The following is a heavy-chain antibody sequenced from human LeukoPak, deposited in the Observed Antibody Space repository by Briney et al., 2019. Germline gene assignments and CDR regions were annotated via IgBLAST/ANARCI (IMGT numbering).Heavy chain of an antibody. J-gene: IGHJ4*02. Sequence: PIFGTANYAQKFQGRVTITADESTSTAYMELSSLRSEDTAVYYCARAGAAFYGDYAFDYWGQGTLVTVSS. V-gene: IGHV1-69*01. CDR3: ARAGAAFYGDYAFDY. D-gene: IGHD4-17*01. CDR2: PIFGTA.